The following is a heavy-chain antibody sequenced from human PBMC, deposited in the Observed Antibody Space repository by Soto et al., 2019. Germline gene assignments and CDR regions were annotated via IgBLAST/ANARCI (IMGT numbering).Heavy chain of an antibody. CDR1: GFTFSSYS. Sequence: EVPLVESGGGLVQPGGSLRLSCAASGFTFSSYSMNWVRQAPGKGLEWVSYISSSSSTIYYADSVKGRFTISRDNAKNSLYLQMNSLRAEDTAVYYCARDYVGAYCSSTSCYSDYYCGMDVWGQGTTVTVSS. J-gene: IGHJ6*02. CDR2: ISSSSSTI. V-gene: IGHV3-48*01. CDR3: ARDYVGAYCSSTSCYSDYYCGMDV. D-gene: IGHD2-2*01.